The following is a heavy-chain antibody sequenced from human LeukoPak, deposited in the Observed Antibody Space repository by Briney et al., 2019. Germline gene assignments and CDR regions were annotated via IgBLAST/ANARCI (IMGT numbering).Heavy chain of an antibody. Sequence: GGSLRLSCVASGFTFGKYWMSWVRQAPGKGLEWVANIKLDGSEKNYVDSVKGRFTISRDNTKNSLYLQMNSLRAEDTAVYYCARGVSGMDVWGQGTTVTVSS. V-gene: IGHV3-7*01. J-gene: IGHJ6*02. CDR3: ARGVSGMDV. CDR2: IKLDGSEK. CDR1: GFTFGKYW. D-gene: IGHD6-6*01.